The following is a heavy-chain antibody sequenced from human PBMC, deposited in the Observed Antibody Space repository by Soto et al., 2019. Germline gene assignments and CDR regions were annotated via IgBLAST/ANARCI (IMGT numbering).Heavy chain of an antibody. CDR2: MYPGDSDT. V-gene: IGHV5-51*01. D-gene: IGHD5-18*01. CDR3: AKLATASDRAPFDI. J-gene: IGHJ3*02. Sequence: GESQKISCEASGYTFTHYWIGWVRQVPGKGLEWMGIMYPGDSDTRYSPSFQGQVTISADKSINTAYLQWNSLKASDTAMYFCAKLATASDRAPFDIWGQGTMVTVSS. CDR1: GYTFTHYW.